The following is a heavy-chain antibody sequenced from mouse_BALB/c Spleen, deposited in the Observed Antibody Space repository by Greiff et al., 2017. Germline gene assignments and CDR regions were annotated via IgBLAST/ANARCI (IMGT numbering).Heavy chain of an antibody. Sequence: VQVVESGAELVRPGVSVKISCKGSGYTFTDYAMHWVKQSHAKSLEWIGVISTYYGDASYNQKFKGKATMTVDKSSSTAYMELARLTSEDSAIYYCARGDGYYLDYWGQGTTLTVSS. J-gene: IGHJ2*01. CDR2: ISTYYGDA. CDR3: ARGDGYYLDY. V-gene: IGHV1S137*01. D-gene: IGHD2-3*01. CDR1: GYTFTDYA.